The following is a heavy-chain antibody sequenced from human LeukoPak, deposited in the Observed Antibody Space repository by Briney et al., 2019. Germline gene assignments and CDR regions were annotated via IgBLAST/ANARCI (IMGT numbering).Heavy chain of an antibody. CDR3: AKVPNQRFYYYYMDV. Sequence: GGSLRLSCAASGFTFSSYAMSWVPQAPGKGLEWVSAISGSGGSTYYADSVKGRFTISRDNSKNTLYLQMNSLRAEDTAVYYCAKVPNQRFYYYYMDVWGKGTTVTVSS. CDR2: ISGSGGST. J-gene: IGHJ6*03. CDR1: GFTFSSYA. V-gene: IGHV3-23*01. D-gene: IGHD1-14*01.